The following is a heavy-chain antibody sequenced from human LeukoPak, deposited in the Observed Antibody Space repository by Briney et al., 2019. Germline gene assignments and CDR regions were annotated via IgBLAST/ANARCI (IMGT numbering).Heavy chain of an antibody. V-gene: IGHV1-46*01. CDR3: ARGGLGIQASFEY. J-gene: IGHJ4*02. Sequence: ASVKVSCKASGYTFTNYYLHWVRQAPGQGLEWMGIINPSGGTTTYAQKFQGRLTVTRDTSTSTVYMELSSLRPEDTAMYYCARGGLGIQASFEYWGQGTLVTVSS. D-gene: IGHD7-27*01. CDR1: GYTFTNYY. CDR2: INPSGGTT.